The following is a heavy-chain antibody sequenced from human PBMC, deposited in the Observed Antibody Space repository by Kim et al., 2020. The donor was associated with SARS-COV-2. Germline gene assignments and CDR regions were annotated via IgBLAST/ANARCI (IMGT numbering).Heavy chain of an antibody. CDR3: ARAGDYDISGYYGFFHH. D-gene: IGHD3-22*01. J-gene: IGHJ1*01. Sequence: VKGRFTISRDNATNTLYLQMNSLRPEDTAIYYCARAGDYDISGYYGFFHHWSQGALVTVSS. V-gene: IGHV3-74*01.